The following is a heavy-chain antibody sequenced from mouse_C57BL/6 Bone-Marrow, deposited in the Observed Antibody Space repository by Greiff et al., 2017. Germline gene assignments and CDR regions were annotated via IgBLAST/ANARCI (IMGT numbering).Heavy chain of an antibody. CDR1: GFTFSDYG. J-gene: IGHJ3*01. Sequence: EVQVVESGGGLVKPGGSLKLSCAASGFTFSDYGMHWVRQAPEKGLEWVAYISSGSSTIYYADTVKGRFTISVDNAKNTLFLQMTSLRSEDTAMYYFARLRYYGFAYWGQVTLVTVSA. CDR3: ARLRYYGFAY. D-gene: IGHD1-1*01. V-gene: IGHV5-17*01. CDR2: ISSGSSTI.